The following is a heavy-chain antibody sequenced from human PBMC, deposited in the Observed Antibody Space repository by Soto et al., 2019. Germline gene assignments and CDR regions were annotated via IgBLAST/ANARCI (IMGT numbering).Heavy chain of an antibody. Sequence: GGSLRLSCAASGFTFSSYAMSWVRQAPGKGLEWVSAISGSGGSTYYADSVKGRFTISRDNSKNTLYLQMNSLRAEDTAVYYCAKGGYVGDYPEDYYYYMDVWGKGTTVTVSS. CDR1: GFTFSSYA. CDR2: ISGSGGST. V-gene: IGHV3-23*01. J-gene: IGHJ6*03. CDR3: AKGGYVGDYPEDYYYYMDV. D-gene: IGHD4-17*01.